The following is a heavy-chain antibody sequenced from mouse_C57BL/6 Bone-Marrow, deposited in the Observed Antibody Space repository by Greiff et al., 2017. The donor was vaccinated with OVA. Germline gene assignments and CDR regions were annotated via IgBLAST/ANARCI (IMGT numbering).Heavy chain of an antibody. D-gene: IGHD1-1*01. CDR2: ISSGSSTI. Sequence: EVKLMESGGGLVKPGGSLKLSCAASGFTFSDYGMHWVRQAPEKGLEWVAYISSGSSTIYYADTVKGRFTISRDNAKNTLFLQMTSVRSEDTARYYCATDYYCGRVFWGQGTTLTVSS. CDR1: GFTFSDYG. V-gene: IGHV5-17*01. CDR3: ATDYYCGRVF. J-gene: IGHJ2*01.